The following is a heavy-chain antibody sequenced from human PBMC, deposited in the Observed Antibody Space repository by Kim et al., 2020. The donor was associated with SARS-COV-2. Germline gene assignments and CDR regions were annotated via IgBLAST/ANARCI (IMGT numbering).Heavy chain of an antibody. D-gene: IGHD2-2*01. Sequence: PSLKSRVTISVDTSKNQFSLKLGSATAADTAVYYCARVRVVVPAARNWFDPWGQGTLVTVSS. V-gene: IGHV4-31*02. J-gene: IGHJ5*02. CDR3: ARVRVVVPAARNWFDP.